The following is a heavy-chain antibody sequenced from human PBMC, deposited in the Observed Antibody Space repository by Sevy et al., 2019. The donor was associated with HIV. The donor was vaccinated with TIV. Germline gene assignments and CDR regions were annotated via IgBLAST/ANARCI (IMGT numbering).Heavy chain of an antibody. J-gene: IGHJ3*02. Sequence: GGSLRLSCAASGFTFSSYGMHWVRQAPGKGLEWVAVIWYDGSNKYYADSVKGRFNNSRDNSKNTLYLQMNSLRAEDTAVYYCARGKSYAFDIWGQGTMVTVSS. V-gene: IGHV3-33*01. CDR3: ARGKSYAFDI. CDR1: GFTFSSYG. CDR2: IWYDGSNK.